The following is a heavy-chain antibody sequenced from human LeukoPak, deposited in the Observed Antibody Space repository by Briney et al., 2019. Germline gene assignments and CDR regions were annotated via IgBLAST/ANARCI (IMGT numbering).Heavy chain of an antibody. Sequence: SVKVSCKASGGTFSSYAISWVRQAPGQGLEWMGGIIPIFGTANYAQKFQGRVTITTDESTSTAYMELSSLRSEDTAVYYCAIDHTYTAMVYFDYWGQGTLVTVSS. V-gene: IGHV1-69*05. CDR3: AIDHTYTAMVYFDY. J-gene: IGHJ4*02. CDR2: IIPIFGTA. D-gene: IGHD5-18*01. CDR1: GGTFSSYA.